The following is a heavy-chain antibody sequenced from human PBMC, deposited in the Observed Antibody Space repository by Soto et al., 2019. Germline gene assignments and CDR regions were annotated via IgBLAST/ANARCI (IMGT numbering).Heavy chain of an antibody. Sequence: GASVKVSCKVSGYTLTELSMHWVRQAPGKGLEWMGGFDPEDGETIYAQKFQGRVTMTEDTSTDTAYMELSSLRAEDTGVYYCARDLGVALATLTLDYWGQGTLVTVSS. J-gene: IGHJ4*02. CDR1: GYTLTELS. CDR2: FDPEDGET. V-gene: IGHV1-24*01. CDR3: ARDLGVALATLTLDY. D-gene: IGHD2-15*01.